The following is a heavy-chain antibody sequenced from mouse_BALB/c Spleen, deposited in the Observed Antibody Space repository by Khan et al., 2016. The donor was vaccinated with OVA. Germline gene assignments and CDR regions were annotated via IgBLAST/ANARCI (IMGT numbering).Heavy chain of an antibody. J-gene: IGHJ1*01. D-gene: IGHD1-1*01. CDR1: GISITSGNYR. V-gene: IGHV3-5*02. CDR3: ARDYGSLYWYFDV. Sequence: EVQLQESGPGLVKPSQTVSLTCTVTGISITSGNYRWSWIRQFPGNKLEWIGNIYYSGTVTYNPSPTSRTTITRDTSQNQFFLEMNSLTAEDKATDYCARDYGSLYWYFDVWGAGTTVTVSS. CDR2: IYYSGTV.